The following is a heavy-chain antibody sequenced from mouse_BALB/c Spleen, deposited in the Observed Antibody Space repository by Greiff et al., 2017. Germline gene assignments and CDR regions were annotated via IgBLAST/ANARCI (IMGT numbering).Heavy chain of an antibody. D-gene: IGHD2-10*01. V-gene: IGHV1-4*02. Sequence: QVQLQQSAAELARPGASVKMSCKASGYTFTSYTMHWVKQRPGQGLEWIGYINPSSGYTEYNQKFKDKTTLTADKSSSTAYMQLSSLTSEDSAVYYCARSYYGNYYFDYWGQGTTRTVSS. CDR1: GYTFTSYT. J-gene: IGHJ2*01. CDR3: ARSYYGNYYFDY. CDR2: INPSSGYT.